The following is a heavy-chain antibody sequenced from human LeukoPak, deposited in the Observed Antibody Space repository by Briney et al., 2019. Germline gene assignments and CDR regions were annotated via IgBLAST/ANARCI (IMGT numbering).Heavy chain of an antibody. D-gene: IGHD2-8*01. CDR1: GYTFTNYA. CDR3: ALITYCTTVTCYFFDW. V-gene: IGHV1-8*02. CDR2: MDPNSGNT. J-gene: IGHJ4*02. Sequence: ASVKVSCKASGYTFTNYALNWVRQAPGQGLEWMGWMDPNSGNTGYAQKFQGRVTMTADTSTSTAYMELRSLRSDDTAVYYCALITYCTTVTCYFFDWWGQGTQVTVSP.